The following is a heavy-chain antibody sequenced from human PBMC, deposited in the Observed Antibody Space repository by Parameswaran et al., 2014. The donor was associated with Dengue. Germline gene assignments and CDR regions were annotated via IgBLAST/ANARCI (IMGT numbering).Heavy chain of an antibody. D-gene: IGHD6-13*01. CDR3: ARDYEAAAGSPSGGYYYYMDV. J-gene: IGHJ6*03. Sequence: VRQMPGKGLEWMGWINTNTGNPTYAQGFTGRFVFSLDTSVSTAYLQISSLKAEDTAVYYCARDYEAAAGSPSGGYYYYMDVWGKGTTVTVSS. V-gene: IGHV7-4-1*02. CDR2: INTNTGNP.